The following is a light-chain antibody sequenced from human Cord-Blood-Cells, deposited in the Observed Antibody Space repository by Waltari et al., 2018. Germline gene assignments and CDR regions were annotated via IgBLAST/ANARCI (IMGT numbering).Light chain of an antibody. CDR3: SSYTSSSTWV. CDR1: SSDVGGYNY. J-gene: IGLJ3*02. V-gene: IGLV2-14*03. Sequence: QSALTQPAPVSGPPGQSMTISCTGTSSDVGGYNYVSWYQQHPGKAPKLMIYDVSNRPSGVSNRFSGSKSGNTASLTISGLQAEDEADYYCSSYTSSSTWVFGGGTKLTVL. CDR2: DVS.